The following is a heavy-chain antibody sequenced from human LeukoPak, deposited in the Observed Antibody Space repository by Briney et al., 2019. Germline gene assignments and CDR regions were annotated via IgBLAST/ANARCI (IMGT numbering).Heavy chain of an antibody. V-gene: IGHV3-53*01. CDR3: PGELRAYQCLKYRNDAFDI. Sequence: PGGSLRLSCAASGFTVSSNYMSWVRQAPGKGRKGVSVIYSGGSTYYADSVKGRFTISRDNAKNSLYLQETSLRAGRTPLYYFPGELRAYQCLKYRNDAFDIWGEGTMVSVSS. CDR2: IYSGGST. J-gene: IGHJ3*02. CDR1: GFTVSSNY. D-gene: IGHD6-19*01.